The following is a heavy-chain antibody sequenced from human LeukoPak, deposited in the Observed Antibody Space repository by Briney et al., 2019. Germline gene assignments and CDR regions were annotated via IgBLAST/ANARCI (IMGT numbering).Heavy chain of an antibody. Sequence: GGSLRLSCAASGFTFSNYWMSWVREAPGEGLEWVANIKQEGSEKYYVDTVKGRFTISRDDANYSLYLQMNSLRAEDTAVYYSARRAYGMDVWGKGTTVTVSS. V-gene: IGHV3-7*03. CDR2: IKQEGSEK. J-gene: IGHJ6*04. CDR1: GFTFSNYW. CDR3: ARRAYGMDV.